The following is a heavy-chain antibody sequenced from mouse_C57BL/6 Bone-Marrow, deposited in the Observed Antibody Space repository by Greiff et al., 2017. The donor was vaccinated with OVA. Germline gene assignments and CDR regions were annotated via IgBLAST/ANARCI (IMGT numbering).Heavy chain of an antibody. J-gene: IGHJ1*03. CDR2: ISDGGSYT. CDR3: ALDRTVV. Sequence: EVMLVESGGGLVKPGGSLKLSCAASGFTFSSYAMSWVRQTPEKRLEWVATISDGGSYTYYPDNVKGRFTISRDNAKNNLYLQMSHLKSEDTAMYYCALDRTVVWGTGTTVTVSS. CDR1: GFTFSSYA. V-gene: IGHV5-4*03.